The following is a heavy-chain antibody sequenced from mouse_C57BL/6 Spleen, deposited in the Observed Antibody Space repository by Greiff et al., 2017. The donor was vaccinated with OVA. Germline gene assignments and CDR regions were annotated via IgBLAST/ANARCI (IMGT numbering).Heavy chain of an antibody. CDR3: SRGRAYDGSPVDY. Sequence: VQLQQSGPELVKPGASVKISCKASGYTFTDYYMHWVKQSPGKSLEWIGDINPNNGGTSSNQQFKGKATLTVDKYSSTAYMELRSLTSECSAGNYRSRGRAYDGSPVDYWGQGTSVTVSS. V-gene: IGHV1-26*01. CDR1: GYTFTDYY. D-gene: IGHD2-3*01. CDR2: INPNNGGT. J-gene: IGHJ4*01.